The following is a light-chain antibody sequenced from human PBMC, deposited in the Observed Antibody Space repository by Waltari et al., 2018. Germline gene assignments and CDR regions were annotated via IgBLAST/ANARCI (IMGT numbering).Light chain of an antibody. CDR1: GSDIGGFNY. V-gene: IGLV2-14*03. CDR3: CSYTTTTTWV. CDR2: GVS. Sequence: QSALTQPASVSGSPGQSITISCSGTGSDIGGFNYVSWYQQRPGKAPKLLIYGVSQRPSVVSVRFSGSKSGNRASLTISGLQAEDDSDYYCCSYTTTTTWVFGGGTKLTVL. J-gene: IGLJ3*02.